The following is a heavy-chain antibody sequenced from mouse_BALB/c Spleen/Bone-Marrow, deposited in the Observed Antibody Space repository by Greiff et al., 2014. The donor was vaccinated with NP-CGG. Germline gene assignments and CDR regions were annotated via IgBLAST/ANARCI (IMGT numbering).Heavy chain of an antibody. CDR1: GFAFSDTW. Sequence: DVKLVESGGGLVQPGGSMKLSCAASGFAFSDTWLDWVRQSPEKGPEWVAEIRTKADDHATYYAESVKGRFTISRDDSISSVYLQMNSLRAEDTGIYYCTPHPFDYWGQGTTLTVSS. CDR3: TPHPFDY. V-gene: IGHV6-6*01. J-gene: IGHJ2*01. CDR2: IRTKADDHAT.